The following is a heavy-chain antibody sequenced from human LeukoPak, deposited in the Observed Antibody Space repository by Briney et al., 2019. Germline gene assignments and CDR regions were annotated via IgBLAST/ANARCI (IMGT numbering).Heavy chain of an antibody. V-gene: IGHV4-59*01. D-gene: IGHD1-26*01. Sequence: SETLSLTCTVSGGSISSYYWSWIRQPPGKGLEWIGYIYYSGNTNYNPSLKSRATISVETSKNQFSLKLSSVTAADTAVYYCARGWGYVDYWGQGALVTVSS. CDR3: ARGWGYVDY. J-gene: IGHJ4*02. CDR2: IYYSGNT. CDR1: GGSISSYY.